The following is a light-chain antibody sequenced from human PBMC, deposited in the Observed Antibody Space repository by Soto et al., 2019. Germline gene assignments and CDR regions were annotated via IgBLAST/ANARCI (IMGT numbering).Light chain of an antibody. Sequence: DIQMTQSPSSLSASVGDRVTITCRASQSISSYLNWYQQKPGKAPKLLIYAASSLQSGVPSRFSGSGSGTDFTLTISSLQPEDFATYYCQQIYSTPRITFGQGTRLEIK. V-gene: IGKV1-39*01. J-gene: IGKJ5*01. CDR2: AAS. CDR1: QSISSY. CDR3: QQIYSTPRIT.